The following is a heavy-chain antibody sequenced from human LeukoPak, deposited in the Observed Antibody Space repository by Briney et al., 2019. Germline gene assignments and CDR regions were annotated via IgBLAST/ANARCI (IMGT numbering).Heavy chain of an antibody. V-gene: IGHV4-61*01. CDR2: IYYSGST. CDR3: ARDHHPYDSSGYYFSVDDAFDI. Sequence: SETLSLTCTVSGGSISSSSYYWGWIRQPPGTGLEWIGYIYYSGSTNYNPSLKSRVTIPVDTSKNQFSLKLSSVTAADTAVYYCARDHHPYDSSGYYFSVDDAFDIWGQGTMVTVSS. D-gene: IGHD3-22*01. CDR1: GGSISSSSYY. J-gene: IGHJ3*02.